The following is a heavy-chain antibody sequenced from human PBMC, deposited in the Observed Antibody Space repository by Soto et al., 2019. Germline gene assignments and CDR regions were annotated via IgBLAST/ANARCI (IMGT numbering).Heavy chain of an antibody. Sequence: ASVKVSCKASGGTFSSYAISWVRQAPGQGLEWVGWIIANNGNTDYAQKLQGRVTMTTDTSTSTAYMELRSLRSDDTAVYYCAREYSSSSSVWFDPWGQGTLVTVSS. D-gene: IGHD6-6*01. V-gene: IGHV1-18*01. CDR1: GGTFSSYA. J-gene: IGHJ5*02. CDR2: IIANNGNT. CDR3: AREYSSSSSVWFDP.